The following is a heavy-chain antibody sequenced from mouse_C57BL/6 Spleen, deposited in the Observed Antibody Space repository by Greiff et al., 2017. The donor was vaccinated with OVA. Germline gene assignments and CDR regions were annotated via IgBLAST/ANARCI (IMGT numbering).Heavy chain of an antibody. Sequence: DVKLVESGGGLVKPGGSLKLSCAASGFTFSSYAMSWVRQTPEKRLEWVATISDGGSYTYYPDNVKGRFTISRDNAKNNLYLQMSHLKSEDTAMYYCARDKSKYYAMDYWGQGTSVTVSS. J-gene: IGHJ4*01. V-gene: IGHV5-4*01. D-gene: IGHD2-5*01. CDR3: ARDKSKYYAMDY. CDR2: ISDGGSYT. CDR1: GFTFSSYA.